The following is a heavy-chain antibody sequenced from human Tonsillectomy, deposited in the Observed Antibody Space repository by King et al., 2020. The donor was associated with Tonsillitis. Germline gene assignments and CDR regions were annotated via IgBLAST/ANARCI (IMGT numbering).Heavy chain of an antibody. Sequence: QLQESGAGLMKPSETLSLTCTVSGDSITSSFWNWIRQAPGKGLEWIGYVYHTGSTTYSPSLKSRVTIVVDKSKNQFSLEMTSVTAADTAVYFCARGTAQPGIPAAGYILGVWGQGTTVTVSS. J-gene: IGHJ6*02. CDR1: GDSITSSF. D-gene: IGHD6-13*01. CDR3: ARGTAQPGIPAAGYILGV. CDR2: VYHTGST. V-gene: IGHV4-59*01.